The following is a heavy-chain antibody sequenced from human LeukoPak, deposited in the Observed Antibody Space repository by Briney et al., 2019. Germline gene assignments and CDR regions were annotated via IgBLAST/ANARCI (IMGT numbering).Heavy chain of an antibody. CDR2: ISGSGGST. Sequence: GGSLRLSCAASGFTFSSYAMSWVRQAPGKGLEWVSAISGSGGSTYYADSVKGRFTISRDNSKNTLYLQMNSLRAEDTALYYCAKDGTYYYDSSGYWGYSDYWGQGTLVTVSS. D-gene: IGHD3-22*01. J-gene: IGHJ4*02. CDR3: AKDGTYYYDSSGYWGYSDY. V-gene: IGHV3-23*01. CDR1: GFTFSSYA.